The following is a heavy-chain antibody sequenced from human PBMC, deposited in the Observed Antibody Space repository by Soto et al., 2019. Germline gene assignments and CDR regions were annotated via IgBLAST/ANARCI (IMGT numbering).Heavy chain of an antibody. CDR3: VRDQGATVPGAFDI. V-gene: IGHV1-69*13. CDR2: IIPIFGTA. D-gene: IGHD4-17*01. J-gene: IGHJ3*02. Sequence: GASVKVSCKASGGTFSSYAISWVRQAPGQGLEWMGGIIPIFGTANYAQKFQGRVTITADESTSTAYMELSSLRSEDTAMYYCVRDQGATVPGAFDIWGQGTMVTVSS. CDR1: GGTFSSYA.